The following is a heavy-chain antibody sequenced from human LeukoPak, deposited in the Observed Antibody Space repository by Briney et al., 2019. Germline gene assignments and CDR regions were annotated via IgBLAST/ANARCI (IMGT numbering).Heavy chain of an antibody. CDR2: IYYNGST. CDR1: GGSISSSSYY. J-gene: IGHJ4*02. D-gene: IGHD3-9*01. V-gene: IGHV4-39*07. Sequence: SETLSLTCTVSGGSISSSSYYWGWVRQPPGKGLEWIGSIYYNGSTYYNPSLKSRVTISVDTSKNQFSLKLSSVTTADTAVYYCAKGRKDFDTNLGPFDSWGQGILVTVSS. CDR3: AKGRKDFDTNLGPFDS.